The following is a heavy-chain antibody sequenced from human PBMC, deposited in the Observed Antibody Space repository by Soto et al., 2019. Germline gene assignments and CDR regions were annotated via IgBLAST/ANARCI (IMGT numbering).Heavy chain of an antibody. CDR1: GGSISSGDYY. V-gene: IGHV4-31*03. CDR3: ARLGLWLGTWFEP. J-gene: IGHJ5*02. CDR2: IYYSGSA. Sequence: QVQLQESGPGLVKPSQTLSLTCTVSGGSISSGDYYWSWIRQHPGKGLEWIGYIYYSGSAYYNPSLKRRVTISVDTSKNKFSLTLSSVTAADTAVYYCARLGLWLGTWFEPWGLGTLVTVSS. D-gene: IGHD6-19*01.